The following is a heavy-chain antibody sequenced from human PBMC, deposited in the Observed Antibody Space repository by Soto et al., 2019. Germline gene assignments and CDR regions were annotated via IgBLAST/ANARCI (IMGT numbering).Heavy chain of an antibody. V-gene: IGHV1-18*04. D-gene: IGHD2-2*01. CDR2: ISAYNGNT. J-gene: IGHJ6*02. CDR3: ARDPPFEVPAAPIPYYYYGMDV. Sequence: QVQLVQSGAEVKKPGASVKVSCKASGYTFTSYGISWVRQAPGQGLEWMGWISAYNGNTNYAQKLQGRVTMTTDTSTSTAYMELRSLRSDDTAVYYCARDPPFEVPAAPIPYYYYGMDVCGQGTTVTVSS. CDR1: GYTFTSYG.